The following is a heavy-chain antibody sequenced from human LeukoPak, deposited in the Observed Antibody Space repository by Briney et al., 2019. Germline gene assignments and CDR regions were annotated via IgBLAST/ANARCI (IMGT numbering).Heavy chain of an antibody. D-gene: IGHD3-9*01. CDR3: AREVDYDILTGYSFCFDY. CDR1: GGSISSGSYY. J-gene: IGHJ4*02. V-gene: IGHV4-61*02. CDR2: IYTSGST. Sequence: SETLSLTCTVSGGSISSGSYYWSWIRQPAGKGLEWIGRIYTSGSTNYNPSLKSRVTIPVDTSKNQFSLKLSSVTAADTAVYYCAREVDYDILTGYSFCFDYWGQGTLVTVSS.